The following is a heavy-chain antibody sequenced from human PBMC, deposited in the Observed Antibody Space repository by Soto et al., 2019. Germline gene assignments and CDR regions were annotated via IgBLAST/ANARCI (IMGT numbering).Heavy chain of an antibody. V-gene: IGHV3-23*01. J-gene: IGHJ4*02. CDR3: AKEGEYSSGWDNFDY. Sequence: EVQLLESGGGLVQPGGSLRLSCAASGFTFSSYAMSWVRQAPCKGLDWVSAISGSGGSTYYADSVKGRFTISRDNSKNTLYLQMNSLRAEDTAVYYCAKEGEYSSGWDNFDYWGQGTLVTVSS. CDR2: ISGSGGST. D-gene: IGHD6-19*01. CDR1: GFTFSSYA.